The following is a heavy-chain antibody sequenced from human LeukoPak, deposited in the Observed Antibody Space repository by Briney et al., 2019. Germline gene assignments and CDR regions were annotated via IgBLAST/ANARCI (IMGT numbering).Heavy chain of an antibody. CDR3: ARGRGIAVAGTISGFDY. J-gene: IGHJ4*02. CDR2: INHSGST. CDR1: GGSFSGYY. Sequence: PSETLSLTCAVYGGSFSGYYWSWIRQPPGKGLEGIGEINHSGSTNYNPSLKSRVTISVDTSKNQFSLKLSSVTAADTAVYYCARGRGIAVAGTISGFDYWGQGTLVTVSS. D-gene: IGHD6-19*01. V-gene: IGHV4-34*01.